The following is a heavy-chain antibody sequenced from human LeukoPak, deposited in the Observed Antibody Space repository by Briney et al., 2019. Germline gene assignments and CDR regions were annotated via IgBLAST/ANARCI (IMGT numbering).Heavy chain of an antibody. CDR3: AKDRRGGSYYAATLDI. CDR2: ISDSGDIA. J-gene: IGHJ3*02. CDR1: GFTFSSYA. Sequence: GGSLRLSCAASGFTFSSYAMSWVRQAPGKGLEWVSGISDSGDIAYYADSVKGRFTISRDNSKNTLYVQMNSLRVEDTAVYFCAKDRRGGSYYAATLDIWGPGTMVTVSS. D-gene: IGHD1-26*01. V-gene: IGHV3-23*01.